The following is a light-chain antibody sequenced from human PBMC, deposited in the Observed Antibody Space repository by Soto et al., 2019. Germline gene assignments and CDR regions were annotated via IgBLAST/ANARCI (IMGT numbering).Light chain of an antibody. Sequence: QSVLTQPASVPRSPGQSITISCTGTGSDIGSYNYVSWYQHHPGKVSKFIIYDVTNRPSGVSDRFSGSKSGNTASLTIPGLQAKEEADYYCNYYTSASRYVFGTGTKVT. CDR3: NYYTSASRYV. J-gene: IGLJ1*01. V-gene: IGLV2-14*03. CDR2: DVT. CDR1: GSDIGSYNY.